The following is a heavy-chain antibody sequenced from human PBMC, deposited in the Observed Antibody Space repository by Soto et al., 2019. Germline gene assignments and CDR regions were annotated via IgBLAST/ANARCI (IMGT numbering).Heavy chain of an antibody. CDR1: GYTFTGYD. CDR2: INPNSGGT. Sequence: ASVKVSCKASGYTFTGYDMHWVRRAPGQGLEWMGWINPNSGGTNYAQKFQGWVTMTRDTSISTAYMELSRLRSDDTAVYYCARSFVLVPAAFDIWGQGTMVTVSS. J-gene: IGHJ3*02. V-gene: IGHV1-2*04. D-gene: IGHD2-2*01. CDR3: ARSFVLVPAAFDI.